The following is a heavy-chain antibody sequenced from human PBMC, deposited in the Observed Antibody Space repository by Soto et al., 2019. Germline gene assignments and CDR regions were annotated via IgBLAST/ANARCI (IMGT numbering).Heavy chain of an antibody. J-gene: IGHJ6*02. D-gene: IGHD4-17*01. CDR2: ISYDGSNK. CDR1: GFTFSSYG. V-gene: IGHV3-30*18. Sequence: GGSLRLSCAASGFTFSSYGMHWVRQAPGKGLEWVAVISYDGSNKYYADSVKGRFTISRDNSKNTLYLQMNSLRAEDTAVYYCAKDLGLGPDYGDYGWYYYGMDVWGQGTTVTVSS. CDR3: AKDLGLGPDYGDYGWYYYGMDV.